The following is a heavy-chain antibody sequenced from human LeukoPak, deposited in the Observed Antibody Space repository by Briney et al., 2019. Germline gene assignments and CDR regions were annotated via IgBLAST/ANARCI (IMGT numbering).Heavy chain of an antibody. J-gene: IGHJ4*02. CDR3: ARGPDEDLDY. Sequence: PSETLSLTCTVSGGSISSYYWSWIRQPPGKGLEWIGYIYYSGSTNYNPSLKSRVTISVDTSKNQVSLKLSSVTAADTAVYYCARGPDEDLDYWGQGTLVTVSS. CDR1: GGSISSYY. V-gene: IGHV4-59*08. CDR2: IYYSGST.